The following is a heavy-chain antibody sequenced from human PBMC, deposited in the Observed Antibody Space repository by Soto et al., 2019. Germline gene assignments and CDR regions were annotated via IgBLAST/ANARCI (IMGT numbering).Heavy chain of an antibody. Sequence: ASVKVSCKASGYTFSDYYIHWVRQAPGQGLEWMGWINPNSGGTKYAPKFQGGVTMTRDTSITTAYMELSRLRSGDTAVYYCARATPTAKPEGVDFWGQGTLVTVSS. D-gene: IGHD2-21*02. CDR1: GYTFSDYY. V-gene: IGHV1-2*02. CDR2: INPNSGGT. J-gene: IGHJ4*02. CDR3: ARATPTAKPEGVDF.